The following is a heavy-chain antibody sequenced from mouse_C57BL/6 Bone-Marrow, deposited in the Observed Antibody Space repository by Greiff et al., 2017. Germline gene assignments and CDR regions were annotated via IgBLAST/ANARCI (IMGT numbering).Heavy chain of an antibody. CDR2: INPNNGGT. Sequence: EVQLQQSGPELVKPGASVKIPCKASGYTFTDYNMDWVKQSHGKSLEWIGDINPNNGGTIYNQKFKGKATLTVDKSSSTAYMELRSLTSEDTAVYYCARSGYDEGYYAMDYCGQGTSVTVSS. J-gene: IGHJ4*01. CDR3: ARSGYDEGYYAMDY. V-gene: IGHV1-18*01. D-gene: IGHD2-2*01. CDR1: GYTFTDYN.